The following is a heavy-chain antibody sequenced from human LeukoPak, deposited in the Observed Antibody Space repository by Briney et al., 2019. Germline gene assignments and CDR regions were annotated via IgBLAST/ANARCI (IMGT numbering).Heavy chain of an antibody. V-gene: IGHV1-18*01. J-gene: IGHJ4*02. CDR1: GYTFTSYG. CDR3: ARSYDSYDY. Sequence: ASVKVSCKASGYTFTSYGISWVRQAPGQGLEWMGWISAYNGNTNYAQKLQGRVTMTRDTSTSTVYMELSSLRSEDTAVYYCARSYDSYDYWGQGTLVTVSS. CDR2: ISAYNGNT. D-gene: IGHD3-22*01.